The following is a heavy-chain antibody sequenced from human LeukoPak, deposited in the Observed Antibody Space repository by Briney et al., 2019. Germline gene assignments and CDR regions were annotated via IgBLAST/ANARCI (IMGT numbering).Heavy chain of an antibody. CDR2: ITSGYSTM. D-gene: IGHD5-12*01. J-gene: IGHJ4*02. CDR1: GFTFSSYG. V-gene: IGHV3-48*02. CDR3: ARDVNSGYYFDY. Sequence: GSLRLSCAASGFTFSSYGMNWVRQAPGKGLEWVSYITSGYSTMYYADSVKGRFTISRDNAKNSLYLQMNSLRDEDTAVYYCARDVNSGYYFDYWGQGILVTVSS.